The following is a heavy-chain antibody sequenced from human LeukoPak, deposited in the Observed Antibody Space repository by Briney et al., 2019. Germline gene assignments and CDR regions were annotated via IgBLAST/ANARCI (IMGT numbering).Heavy chain of an antibody. CDR2: IYPDDSDT. V-gene: IGHV5-51*07. CDR1: GYSFSHYW. J-gene: IGHJ4*02. Sequence: GESLKISCTGSGYSFSHYWIGWVHQMPGKGLEWMGIIYPDDSDTTYSPSFQGHVTISADKSISTTYLQWDSLKASDTGMYYCGRQVVRSSSGWKFGYWGQGTLVTVSS. CDR3: GRQVVRSSSGWKFGY. D-gene: IGHD6-19*01.